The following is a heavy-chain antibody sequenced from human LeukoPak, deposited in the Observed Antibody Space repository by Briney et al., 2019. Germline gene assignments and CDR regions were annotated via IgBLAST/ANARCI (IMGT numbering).Heavy chain of an antibody. CDR3: ARDLERAAAGPHFDY. CDR1: GYSISSGYY. D-gene: IGHD6-13*01. Sequence: PSETLSLTCTVSGYSISSGYYWGWIRQPPGKGLEWIGSIYHSGSTYYNPSLKSRVTISVDTSKNQFSLKLSSVTAADTAVYYCARDLERAAAGPHFDYWGQGTLVTVSS. J-gene: IGHJ4*02. CDR2: IYHSGST. V-gene: IGHV4-38-2*02.